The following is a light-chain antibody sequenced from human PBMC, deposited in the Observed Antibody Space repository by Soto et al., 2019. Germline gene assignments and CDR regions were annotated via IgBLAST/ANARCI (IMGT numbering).Light chain of an antibody. Sequence: DIVMTQSPDSLAVSLGERATINCKSSQSVFYSSNNKNYLAWYQQKPGQPPKLLIYWASTRESGVPDRFSGSGSGTDFTLTISRLQAEDVAVYYCQQYYSTPPYTFGQGTKLEIK. CDR1: QSVFYSSNNKNY. J-gene: IGKJ2*01. V-gene: IGKV4-1*01. CDR3: QQYYSTPPYT. CDR2: WAS.